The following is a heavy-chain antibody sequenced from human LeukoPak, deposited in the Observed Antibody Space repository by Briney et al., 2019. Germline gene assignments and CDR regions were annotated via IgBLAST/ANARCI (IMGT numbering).Heavy chain of an antibody. CDR1: GGSFSGYY. J-gene: IGHJ5*02. CDR2: INHSGST. CDR3: ARAFGRGYSYGT. D-gene: IGHD5-18*01. Sequence: SETLSLTCAVSGGSFSGYYWSWIRQPPGKGLEWIGEINHSGSTNYNPSLKSRVTISVDTSKNQFSLKLSSVTAADTAVYYCARAFGRGYSYGTWGQGTLVTVSS. V-gene: IGHV4-34*01.